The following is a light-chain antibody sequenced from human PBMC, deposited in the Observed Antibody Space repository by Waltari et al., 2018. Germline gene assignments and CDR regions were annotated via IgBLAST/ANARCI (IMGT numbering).Light chain of an antibody. CDR3: GTWDSSLSGAV. CDR2: EDS. Sequence: QSVLTQPPSVSAAPAQRVTIPCSGGHSNIGNNYVSWYRQFPGTAPKLLIYEDSERPSGVPGRFSGSKSGTSATLDITGLQAGDEADYYCGTWDSSLSGAVFGGGTHLTVL. J-gene: IGLJ7*01. CDR1: HSNIGNNY. V-gene: IGLV1-51*02.